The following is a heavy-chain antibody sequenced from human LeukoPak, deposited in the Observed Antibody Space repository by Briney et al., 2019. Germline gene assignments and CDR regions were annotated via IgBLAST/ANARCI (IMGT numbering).Heavy chain of an antibody. CDR2: INHSGST. V-gene: IGHV4-34*01. J-gene: IGHJ4*02. CDR1: GGSFSGYY. CDR3: AGLVGAKGRYFDY. D-gene: IGHD1-26*01. Sequence: SETLSLTCAVYGGSFSGYYWSWIRQPPGKGLEWIGEINHSGSTNYNPSLKSRVTISVDTSKNQFSLKLSSVTAADTAVYYCAGLVGAKGRYFDYWGQGTLVTVSS.